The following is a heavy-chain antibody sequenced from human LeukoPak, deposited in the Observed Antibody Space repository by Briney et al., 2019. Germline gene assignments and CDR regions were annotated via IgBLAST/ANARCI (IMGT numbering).Heavy chain of an antibody. CDR3: ARGERFLEWLLGGNWFDP. CDR2: MNPNSGNT. J-gene: IGHJ5*02. D-gene: IGHD3-3*01. CDR1: GYTFTSYD. Sequence: ASVKVSCKASGYTFTSYDINWVRQATGQGLEWMGWMNPNSGNTGYAQKFQGRVTMTRNTSISTAYMELSSLRSEDTAVYYCARGERFLEWLLGGNWFDPWGQGTLVTVSS. V-gene: IGHV1-8*01.